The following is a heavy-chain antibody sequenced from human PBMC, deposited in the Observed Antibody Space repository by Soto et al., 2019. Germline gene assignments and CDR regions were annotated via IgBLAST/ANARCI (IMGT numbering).Heavy chain of an antibody. Sequence: GGSLRLSCTASGFTFGDYAMSWVRQAPGKGLEWVGFIRSKAYGGTTEYAASVKGRFTISRDDSKSIAYLQMNSLKTEDTAVYYCTSTKRGYYDILTGYYGPDAFDIWGQGTMVTVSS. J-gene: IGHJ3*02. V-gene: IGHV3-49*04. CDR1: GFTFGDYA. CDR3: TSTKRGYYDILTGYYGPDAFDI. CDR2: IRSKAYGGTT. D-gene: IGHD3-9*01.